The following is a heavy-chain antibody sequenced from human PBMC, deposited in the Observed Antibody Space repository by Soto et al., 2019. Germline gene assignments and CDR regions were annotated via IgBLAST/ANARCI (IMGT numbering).Heavy chain of an antibody. J-gene: IGHJ4*02. CDR1: VYDFTHYW. V-gene: IGHV5-51*01. D-gene: IGHD3-16*01. CDR3: ARLTNYAYRGDFYLCAF. CDR2: IYPGDAET. Sequence: GESLKISCQGSVYDFTHYWVAWVRQTPGKGLEWMGVIYPGDAETRYSPSFQGRVTFSVDKSIDTAYLHWSSLEASDTAIYYCARLTNYAYRGDFYLCAFWGQGALGTVS.